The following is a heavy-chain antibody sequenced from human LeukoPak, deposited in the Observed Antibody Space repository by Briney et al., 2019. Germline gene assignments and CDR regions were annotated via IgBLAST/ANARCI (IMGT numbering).Heavy chain of an antibody. CDR3: AKDYGDYGVGYFDY. J-gene: IGHJ4*02. V-gene: IGHV3-23*01. CDR1: GFTFSSYA. D-gene: IGHD4-17*01. Sequence: SGRSLRLSCAASGFTFSSYAMSWVRQAPGKGLEWVSAISGSGGSTYYADSVKGRFTISRDNSKNTLYLQMNSLRADDTAVYYCAKDYGDYGVGYFDYWGQGTLVTVSS. CDR2: ISGSGGST.